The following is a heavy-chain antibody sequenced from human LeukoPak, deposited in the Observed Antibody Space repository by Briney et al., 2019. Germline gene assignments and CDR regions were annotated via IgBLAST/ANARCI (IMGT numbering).Heavy chain of an antibody. CDR3: ARVDYYYYMDV. CDR2: IKQDGSEK. J-gene: IGHJ6*03. Sequence: GGSLRLSCAASGFTFSNYAMSWVRQAPGKGLEWVANIKQDGSEKYYVDSVKGRFTISRDNAKNSLYLQMNSLRAEDTAVYYCARVDYYYYMDVWGKGTTVTISS. CDR1: GFTFSNYA. V-gene: IGHV3-7*01.